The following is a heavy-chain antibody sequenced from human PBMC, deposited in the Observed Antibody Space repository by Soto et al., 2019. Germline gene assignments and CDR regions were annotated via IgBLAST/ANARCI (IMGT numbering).Heavy chain of an antibody. CDR1: GSTFTSTG. J-gene: IGHJ5*02. D-gene: IGHD2-15*01. CDR3: AREMHCSGGSCYSGLGFDP. V-gene: IGHV1-18*04. CDR2: ISAYNGNT. Sequence: VKASCKAPGSTFTSTGITGGRQPLGQGLKWMGWISAYNGNTNYAQKLQGRVTMTTDTSTSTAYMELRSLRSDDTAVYYCAREMHCSGGSCYSGLGFDPWGQGTLVTVSS.